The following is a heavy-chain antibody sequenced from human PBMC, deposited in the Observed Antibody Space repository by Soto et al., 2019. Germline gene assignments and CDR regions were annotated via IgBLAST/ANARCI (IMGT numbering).Heavy chain of an antibody. CDR3: AKVGIGYCISTSCYSLDY. Sequence: PGGSLRLSCAASGFTFSSYAMSWVRQAPGKGLECVSAISGSGGSTYYADSVKGRFTISRDDSKNTLYLQMNSLRAEDTAVYYCAKVGIGYCISTSCYSLDYWGQGTLVTVSS. D-gene: IGHD2-2*01. CDR1: GFTFSSYA. V-gene: IGHV3-23*01. J-gene: IGHJ4*02. CDR2: ISGSGGST.